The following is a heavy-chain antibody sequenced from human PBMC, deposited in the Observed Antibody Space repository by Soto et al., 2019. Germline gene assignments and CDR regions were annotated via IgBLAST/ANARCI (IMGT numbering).Heavy chain of an antibody. J-gene: IGHJ4*02. CDR1: GFTFSAYT. Sequence: PGGSLRLSCAASGFTFSAYTMNWVRQAPGKGLEWVSCISGTSSYTYYADSVQGRFTISRDNAKNSVYLQLNSLRVDDTAVYYCTRDHREGRPFDSWGQGTLVTVSS. V-gene: IGHV3-21*01. CDR3: TRDHREGRPFDS. CDR2: ISGTSSYT.